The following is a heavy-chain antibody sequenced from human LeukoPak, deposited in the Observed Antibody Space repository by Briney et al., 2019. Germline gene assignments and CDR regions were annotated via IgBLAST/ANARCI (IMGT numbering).Heavy chain of an antibody. CDR1: GGTFSSYA. J-gene: IGHJ3*02. V-gene: IGHV1-69*05. CDR3: ASRPYYYDSSGHYGDDAFEI. Sequence: GSSVKVSCKSSGGTFSSYAISWVRQAPGQGLEWMGGIIPIFGTANYAQKFQGRVTITTDESTSTAYMELSSLRSEDTAVYYCASRPYYYDSSGHYGDDAFEIWGQGTMVTVSS. D-gene: IGHD3-22*01. CDR2: IIPIFGTA.